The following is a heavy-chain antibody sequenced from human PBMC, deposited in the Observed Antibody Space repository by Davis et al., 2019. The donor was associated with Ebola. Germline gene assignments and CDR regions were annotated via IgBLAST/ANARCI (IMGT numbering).Heavy chain of an antibody. CDR2: ISGTLRSDDKT. D-gene: IGHD6-13*01. CDR1: GFTFSTYG. V-gene: IGHV3-23*01. CDR3: AKALYASSYDY. J-gene: IGHJ4*02. Sequence: GESLKISCGGSGFTFSTYGMSWVRQAPGKGLEWVSDISGTLRSDDKTYYADSVKGRFTISRDDSKNTLFLQMNRLRAEDTAIYYCAKALYASSYDYWGQGTLVTVSS.